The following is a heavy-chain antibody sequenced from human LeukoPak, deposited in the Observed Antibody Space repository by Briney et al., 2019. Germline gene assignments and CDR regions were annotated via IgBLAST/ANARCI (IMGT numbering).Heavy chain of an antibody. V-gene: IGHV3-23*01. Sequence: GGSLRLSCAASGFTLSNYAMSWVRQAPGKGLEWVSAISGSGGSTYYADSVKGRFTISRDNPKNTLYLQMNSLRAEDTAVYYCAKVSSYDILTGYSPLIDYWGQGTLVTVSS. J-gene: IGHJ4*02. CDR1: GFTLSNYA. CDR3: AKVSSYDILTGYSPLIDY. D-gene: IGHD3-9*01. CDR2: ISGSGGST.